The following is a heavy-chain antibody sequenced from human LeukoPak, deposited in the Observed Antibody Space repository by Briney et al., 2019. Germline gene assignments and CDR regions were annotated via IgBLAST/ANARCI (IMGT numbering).Heavy chain of an antibody. CDR2: ISAYNGNT. V-gene: IGHV1-18*01. J-gene: IGHJ5*02. CDR3: ARDNSVGDIAWWFDP. Sequence: ASVKVSCKASGYTFTSYGISWARQAPGQGLEWMGWISAYNGNTNYAQKLQGRVTMTTDTSTSTAYMELSSLRSEDTAVYYCARDNSVGDIAWWFDPWGQGTLVTVSS. CDR1: GYTFTSYG. D-gene: IGHD3-10*01.